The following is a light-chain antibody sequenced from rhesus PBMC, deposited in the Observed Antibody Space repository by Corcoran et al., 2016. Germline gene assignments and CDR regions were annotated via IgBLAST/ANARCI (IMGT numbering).Light chain of an antibody. CDR1: QGISSY. V-gene: IGKV1-38*01. CDR2: DAS. Sequence: DIQLTQSPSSLSASVGDRVTITFRTSQGISSYLAWYQQKLGKGPKLLIYDASILQSGVPSRFSGSGSWTQFTLAISILQPEDFATYYCQQRNTYPLTVGGGTKVEIK. CDR3: QQRNTYPLT. J-gene: IGKJ4*01.